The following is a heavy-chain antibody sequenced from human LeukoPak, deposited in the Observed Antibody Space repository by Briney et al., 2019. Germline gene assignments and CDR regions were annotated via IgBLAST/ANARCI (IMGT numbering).Heavy chain of an antibody. CDR3: ARGSGWYEVDY. V-gene: IGHV1-46*01. CDR1: GYTFTSYS. CDR2: INPSGGST. Sequence: VASVRVSCKASGYTFTSYSMHWVRQAPGQGLEWMGIINPSGGSTSSAQKFQGRVTMTRDTSTSAVYMELSSLTSEDTAMYYCARGSGWYEVDYWGQGTLVTVSS. D-gene: IGHD6-19*01. J-gene: IGHJ4*02.